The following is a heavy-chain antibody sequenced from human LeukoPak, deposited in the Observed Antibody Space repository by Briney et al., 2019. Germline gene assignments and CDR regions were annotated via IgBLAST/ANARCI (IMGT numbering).Heavy chain of an antibody. J-gene: IGHJ6*02. D-gene: IGHD2-21*02. Sequence: GGSLRLSCAASGFTFSSYSMNWVRQAPGKGLEWVSSISSSSSYIYYADSVKGRFTISRDNAKSSLYLQMNSLRAEDTAVYYCARSIVVVTAIPDYYGMDVWGQGTTVTVSS. V-gene: IGHV3-21*01. CDR1: GFTFSSYS. CDR2: ISSSSSYI. CDR3: ARSIVVVTAIPDYYGMDV.